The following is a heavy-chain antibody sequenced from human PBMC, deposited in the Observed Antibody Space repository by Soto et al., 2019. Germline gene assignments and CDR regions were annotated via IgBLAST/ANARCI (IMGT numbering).Heavy chain of an antibody. Sequence: ASVKVSCKASRCSFTTYALHWVRQAPGQRLEWMGWINAGNGDTKYSEKFQGRVTITRDTSANTAYMELSSLRSEDTSVYYCARDPGTGAALRAYHLDYWGQGTLVTVSS. J-gene: IGHJ4*02. CDR2: INAGNGDT. CDR3: ARDPGTGAALRAYHLDY. D-gene: IGHD1-1*01. CDR1: RCSFTTYA. V-gene: IGHV1-3*01.